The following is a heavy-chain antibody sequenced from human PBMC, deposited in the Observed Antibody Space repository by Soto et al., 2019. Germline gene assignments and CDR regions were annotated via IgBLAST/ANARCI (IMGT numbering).Heavy chain of an antibody. D-gene: IGHD6-13*01. CDR2: IRSKAYGGTT. Sequence: SLIVSCTASGFTFGDYAMSWFRQAPGKGLEWVGFIRSKAYGGTTEYAASVKGRFTISRDDSKSIAYLQMNSLKTEDTAVYYFTRLKYYIAAADEWGQGNMVTVSS. CDR3: TRLKYYIAAADE. V-gene: IGHV3-49*03. J-gene: IGHJ1*01. CDR1: GFTFGDYA.